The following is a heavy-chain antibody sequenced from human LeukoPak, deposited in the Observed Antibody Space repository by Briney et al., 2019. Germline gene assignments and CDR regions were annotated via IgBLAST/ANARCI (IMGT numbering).Heavy chain of an antibody. J-gene: IGHJ4*02. Sequence: PGGSLRLSCAASGFTFNSYGLHWVRQAPGKGLEWVAVISHDGSIKSYADSVRGRLTISRDNSKNTLYLQMNSLGAEDTAVYYCARDLAPGSGTYWNPFDYWGQGTLVTVSS. CDR3: ARDLAPGSGTYWNPFDY. D-gene: IGHD3-10*01. V-gene: IGHV3-33*08. CDR1: GFTFNSYG. CDR2: ISHDGSIK.